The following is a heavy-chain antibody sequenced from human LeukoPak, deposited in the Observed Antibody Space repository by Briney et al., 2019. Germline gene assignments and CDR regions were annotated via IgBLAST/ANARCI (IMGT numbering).Heavy chain of an antibody. V-gene: IGHV3-30*04. Sequence: PGGSLRLSCAASGFTFSSYAMHWVRQAPGKGLEWVAVISYDGSNKYYADSVKGRFTISRDNSKNTLYLQMNSLRAEGTAVYYCARVPDYDILTGYPDYWGQGTLVTVSS. CDR1: GFTFSSYA. D-gene: IGHD3-9*01. CDR2: ISYDGSNK. J-gene: IGHJ4*02. CDR3: ARVPDYDILTGYPDY.